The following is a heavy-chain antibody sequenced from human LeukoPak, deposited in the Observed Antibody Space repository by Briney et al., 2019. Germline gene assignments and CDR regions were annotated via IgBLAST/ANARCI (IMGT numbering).Heavy chain of an antibody. CDR1: GGSISSYY. CDR3: ARDAVANYDFWSGSPPYYMGV. J-gene: IGHJ6*03. CDR2: IYYSGST. D-gene: IGHD3-3*01. Sequence: SETLSLTCTVSGGSISSYYWSWIRQPPGKGLEWIGYIYYSGSTNYNPSLKSRVTISVDTSKNQFSLKLSSVTAADTAVYYCARDAVANYDFWSGSPPYYMGVWGKGTTVTVSS. V-gene: IGHV4-59*01.